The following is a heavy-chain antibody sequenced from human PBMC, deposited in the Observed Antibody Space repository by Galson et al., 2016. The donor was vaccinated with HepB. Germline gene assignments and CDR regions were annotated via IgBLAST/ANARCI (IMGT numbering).Heavy chain of an antibody. D-gene: IGHD6-19*01. CDR1: GFTVSSNY. J-gene: IGHJ4*02. CDR2: IYSGGST. V-gene: IGHV3-53*01. CDR3: ARLSWQWRVPIFGY. Sequence: SLRLSCAASGFTVSSNYMSWVRQAPGKGLEWVSVIYSGGSTYYADSVKGRFTISRDNYKNTLYLQMNSLRAEDTAVDYCARLSWQWRVPIFGYWGPGTLVTVSP.